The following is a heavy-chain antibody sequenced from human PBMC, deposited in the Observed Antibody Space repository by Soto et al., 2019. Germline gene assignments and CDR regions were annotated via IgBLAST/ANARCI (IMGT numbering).Heavy chain of an antibody. J-gene: IGHJ6*02. Sequence: EVQLVESGGGLGKPGESLRLSCAASGFTLSSHTMNWVRQAPGKGLEWVSSISSDSSYKYYTDSVKGRFTVSRDNAKNSLYLQMDSLRAEDTAVYYCARGYCTRTSCYIGGFYYYGMDVWVQGTTVTVSS. CDR2: ISSDSSYK. D-gene: IGHD2-2*01. CDR1: GFTLSSHT. V-gene: IGHV3-21*01. CDR3: ARGYCTRTSCYIGGFYYYGMDV.